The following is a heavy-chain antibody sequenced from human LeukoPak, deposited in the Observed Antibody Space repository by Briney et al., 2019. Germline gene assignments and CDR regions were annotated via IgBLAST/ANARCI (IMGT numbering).Heavy chain of an antibody. CDR1: GDSISSGDYY. V-gene: IGHV4-61*02. CDR2: ISSSGST. CDR3: ARVRGEWWELPGPVDY. J-gene: IGHJ4*02. Sequence: SETLSLTCTVSGDSISSGDYYWSWIRQPAGKGLEWIGRISSSGSTNYNPSLKSRVTISVDTSKNQFSLKLSSVTAADTAVYYCARVRGEWWELPGPVDYWGQGTLVTVSS. D-gene: IGHD1-26*01.